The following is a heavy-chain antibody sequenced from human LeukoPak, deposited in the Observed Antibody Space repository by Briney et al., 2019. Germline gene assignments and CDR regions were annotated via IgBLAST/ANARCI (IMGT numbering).Heavy chain of an antibody. J-gene: IGHJ4*02. Sequence: PGGSLTLSCAASGFTFSNAWMSWVRQAPGKGREWVGRIKSKTDGGTTDYPAPVKGRFTISRDDSKNTLYLQMNSLKTEDTAVYYCTTDPYDSSGYYSLVGYWGQGTLVTVSS. CDR2: IKSKTDGGTT. CDR1: GFTFSNAW. D-gene: IGHD3-22*01. V-gene: IGHV3-15*01. CDR3: TTDPYDSSGYYSLVGY.